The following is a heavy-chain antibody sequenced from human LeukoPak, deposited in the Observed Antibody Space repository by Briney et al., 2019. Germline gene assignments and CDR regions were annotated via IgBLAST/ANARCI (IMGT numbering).Heavy chain of an antibody. CDR3: ARDPNPYYYDSSGVDAFDI. J-gene: IGHJ3*02. V-gene: IGHV4-34*01. CDR2: INHSGST. D-gene: IGHD3-22*01. CDR1: GGSFSGYY. Sequence: SETLSLTCAVYGGSFSGYYWSWIRQPPGKGLEWIGEINHSGSTNYNPSLKSRVTISVDTSKNQFSLKLSSVTAADTAVYYCARDPNPYYYDSSGVDAFDIWGQGTMVTVSS.